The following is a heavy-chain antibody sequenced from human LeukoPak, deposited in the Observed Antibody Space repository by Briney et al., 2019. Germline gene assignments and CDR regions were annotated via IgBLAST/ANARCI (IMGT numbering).Heavy chain of an antibody. J-gene: IGHJ6*03. V-gene: IGHV3-11*04. CDR3: ASGYSYKFMDV. D-gene: IGHD5-18*01. CDR1: GFTFSDYY. Sequence: GGSLRLSCAASGFTFSDYYMTWIRQAPGKGLEWVSYISSSGSNIYYADSVKGRFTISRDNAKNSLYLQMNSLRAADPAVYYCASGYSYKFMDVWGKGTTVTVSS. CDR2: ISSSGSNI.